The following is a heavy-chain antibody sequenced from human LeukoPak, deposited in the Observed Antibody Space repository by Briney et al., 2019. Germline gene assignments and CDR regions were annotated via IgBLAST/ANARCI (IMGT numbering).Heavy chain of an antibody. V-gene: IGHV3-21*01. CDR1: GFTFSSYS. Sequence: GGSLRLSCAASGFTFSSYSMNWVRQAPGKGLEWVSSISSSSSYIFYADAVKGRFTISRDNAKNSLFLQMISLRAEDTAVYYCASGITIRDLDYWGQGTLVTVSS. CDR2: ISSSSSYI. J-gene: IGHJ4*02. D-gene: IGHD3-10*01. CDR3: ASGITIRDLDY.